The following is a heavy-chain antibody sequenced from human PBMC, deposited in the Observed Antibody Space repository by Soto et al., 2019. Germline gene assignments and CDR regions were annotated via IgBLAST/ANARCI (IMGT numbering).Heavy chain of an antibody. V-gene: IGHV3-23*01. CDR2: VTGNGGAT. CDR1: GFNFREYA. CDR3: AKKFYYGSGTYLFYFDY. Sequence: GGSLRLSCAASGFNFREYAMSWVRQAPGKGLEWVSVVTGNGGATYYADSVKGRFTVSRDNSDNTLYLQMNSLRAEDTAVYYWAKKFYYGSGTYLFYFDYWGQGTPVTVSS. D-gene: IGHD3-10*01. J-gene: IGHJ4*02.